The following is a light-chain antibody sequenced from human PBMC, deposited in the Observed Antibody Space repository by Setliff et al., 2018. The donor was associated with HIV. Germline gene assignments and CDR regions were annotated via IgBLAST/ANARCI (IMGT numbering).Light chain of an antibody. V-gene: IGLV2-14*03. CDR2: DVT. J-gene: IGLJ1*01. CDR1: SSDVGGYNY. CDR3: MSYLSTNSYV. Sequence: LTQPASVSGSPGQSITISCTGTSSDVGGYNYVSWYQHYPGKAPKFMIYDVTTRPSGVSNRFSGSKSGNTASLTISGLQTEDEADYYCMSYLSTNSYVFGTGTKVTVL.